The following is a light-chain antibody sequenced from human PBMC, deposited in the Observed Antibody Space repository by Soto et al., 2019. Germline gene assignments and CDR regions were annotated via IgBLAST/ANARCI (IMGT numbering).Light chain of an antibody. CDR2: GAS. V-gene: IGKV3-15*01. CDR1: QSVSSN. CDR3: QQYNSGPLT. Sequence: EIVMTQSPATLSVSPGERATLSCRASQSVSSNLAWYQQKPGQAPRLLIYGASTRATGIPARFSGSGSGTEFTLTISSLQSEDFAIYYCQQYNSGPLTFGGGTKVDIK. J-gene: IGKJ4*01.